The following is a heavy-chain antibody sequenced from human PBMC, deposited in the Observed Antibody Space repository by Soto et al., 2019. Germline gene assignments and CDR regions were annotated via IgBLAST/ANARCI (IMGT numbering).Heavy chain of an antibody. J-gene: IGHJ6*02. Sequence: KFSCKASGYTFTTYYMHWVRQAPGQGLEWMGIINPSGGSTSYAQKFQGRVTMTRDTSTSTVYMELSRLRSEDTAVYYCARDQGAFYYGSDYYYGMDVWGQGTTVTVSS. CDR2: INPSGGST. CDR3: ARDQGAFYYGSDYYYGMDV. D-gene: IGHD3-10*01. V-gene: IGHV1-46*01. CDR1: GYTFTTYY.